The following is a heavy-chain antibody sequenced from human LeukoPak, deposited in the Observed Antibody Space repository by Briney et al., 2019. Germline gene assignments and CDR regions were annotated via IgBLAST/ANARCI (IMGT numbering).Heavy chain of an antibody. CDR2: ISYDGSNK. CDR1: GFTFSSYG. D-gene: IGHD1-26*01. CDR3: AKVRTSGSYHFDY. V-gene: IGHV3-30*18. Sequence: GGSLRLSCAASGFTFSSYGMHWVRQAPGKGLEWEAVISYDGSNKYYADSVKGRFTISRDNSKNTLYLQMNSLRAEDTAVYYCAKVRTSGSYHFDYWGQGTLVTVSS. J-gene: IGHJ4*02.